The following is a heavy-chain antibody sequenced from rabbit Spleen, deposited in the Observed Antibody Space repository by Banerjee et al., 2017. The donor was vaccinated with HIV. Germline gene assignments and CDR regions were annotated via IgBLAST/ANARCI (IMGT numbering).Heavy chain of an antibody. CDR1: GFSFSSSYW. D-gene: IGHD1-1*01. CDR3: ARDSSSSFSSYGMAL. CDR2: IYTGSAGST. J-gene: IGHJ6*01. Sequence: QEQLEESGGDLVKPEGSLTLTCTASGFSFSSSYWICWVRQAPGKGLEWIACIYTGSAGSTYYASWAKGRFTISKTSSTTVTLQMASLTAADTTTYFCARDSSSSFSSYGMALWGPGTLVTVS. V-gene: IGHV1S45*01.